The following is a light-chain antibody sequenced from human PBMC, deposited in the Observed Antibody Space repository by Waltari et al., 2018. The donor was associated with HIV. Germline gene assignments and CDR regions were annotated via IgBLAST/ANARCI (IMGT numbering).Light chain of an antibody. V-gene: IGLV1-47*01. J-gene: IGLJ1*01. CDR1: SPNVGTNN. CDR2: RDN. CDR3: AAWDDSLDGFYV. Sequence: QSVLTQPPSASATPGQRVTIPCSGSSPNVGTNNVFWSQQLPGTAPQLLIVRDNERPSGVPDRFSGSRSGTSASLVISGLRSEDEAEYYCAAWDDSLDGFYVFGSGTRVTVL.